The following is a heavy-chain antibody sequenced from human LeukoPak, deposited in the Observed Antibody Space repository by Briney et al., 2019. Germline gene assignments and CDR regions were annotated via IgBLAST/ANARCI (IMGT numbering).Heavy chain of an antibody. CDR2: IKQDGSEK. Sequence: GGSLRLSCAASGFTFSSYWMSWVRQAPGKGLEWVANIKQDGSEKYYVDSVKGRFTISRDNAKNSLYLRMNSLRAEDTAVYYCAKDSSGWLGIAFDIWGQGTMVTVSS. CDR3: AKDSSGWLGIAFDI. CDR1: GFTFSSYW. J-gene: IGHJ3*02. V-gene: IGHV3-7*03. D-gene: IGHD6-19*01.